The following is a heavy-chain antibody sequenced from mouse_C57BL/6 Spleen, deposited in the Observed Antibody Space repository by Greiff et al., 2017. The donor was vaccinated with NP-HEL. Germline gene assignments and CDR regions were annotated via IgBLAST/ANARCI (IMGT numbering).Heavy chain of an antibody. J-gene: IGHJ3*01. Sequence: EVKLMESGGGLVKPGGSLKLSCAASGFTFSSYAMSWVRQTPEKRLEWVATISDGGSYTYYPDNVKGRFTISRDNAKNNLYLQMSHLKSEDTAMYYCARESYGNWFAYWGQGTLVTVSA. D-gene: IGHD2-1*01. CDR1: GFTFSSYA. CDR3: ARESYGNWFAY. CDR2: ISDGGSYT. V-gene: IGHV5-4*01.